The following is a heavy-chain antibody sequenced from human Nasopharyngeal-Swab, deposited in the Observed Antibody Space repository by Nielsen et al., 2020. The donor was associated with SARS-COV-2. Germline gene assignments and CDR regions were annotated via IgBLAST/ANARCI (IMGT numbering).Heavy chain of an antibody. D-gene: IGHD1-26*01. CDR3: AKHDWIVGDTGYFDS. V-gene: IGHV3-30*02. J-gene: IGHJ4*02. Sequence: DSVQDRFTITRDNSKNTLYLQMSSLRDQDTAIYYCAKHDWIVGDTGYFDSWGQGTLVTISS.